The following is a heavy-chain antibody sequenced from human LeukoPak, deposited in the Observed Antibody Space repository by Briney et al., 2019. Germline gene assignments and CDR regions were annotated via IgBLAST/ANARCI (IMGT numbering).Heavy chain of an antibody. V-gene: IGHV3-30*18. CDR3: AKVALFSGYYPPFDY. Sequence: PGGSLRLSCTASGFTFSNYGMHWVRQAPAKGLEWVAVISYDGSNEYYADSVKGRFTISRDNSKNTLFLQMNSLRPEETAVYHCAKVALFSGYYPPFDYWGQGALVTVSS. CDR1: GFTFSNYG. CDR2: ISYDGSNE. D-gene: IGHD3-22*01. J-gene: IGHJ4*02.